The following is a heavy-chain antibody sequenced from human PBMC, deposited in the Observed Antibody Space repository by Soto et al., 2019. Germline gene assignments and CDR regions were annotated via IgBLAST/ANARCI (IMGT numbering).Heavy chain of an antibody. CDR3: ARSQGSSTSLEIYYYYYYGMDV. CDR2: IIPISGTA. Sequence: QVQLVQSGAEVKKPGSSVKVSCKASGGTFSSYAISWVRQAPGQGLEWMGGIIPISGTANYAQKFQGRVTITADESTSTAYMELSSLRSEDTAVYYWARSQGSSTSLEIYYYYYYGMDVWVQGTTVTVSS. J-gene: IGHJ6*02. V-gene: IGHV1-69*01. CDR1: GGTFSSYA. D-gene: IGHD2-2*01.